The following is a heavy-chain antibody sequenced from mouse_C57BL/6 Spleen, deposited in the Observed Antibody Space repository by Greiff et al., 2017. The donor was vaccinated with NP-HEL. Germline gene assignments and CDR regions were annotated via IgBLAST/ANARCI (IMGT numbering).Heavy chain of an antibody. CDR2: IDPSDSET. Sequence: QVQLQQPGAELVRPGSSVKLSCKASGYTFTSYWMHWVKQRPIQGLEWIGDIDPSDSETHYNQKFKDKATLTVDKSSSTAYMQLSSLTSEDSAVYYCARSLYDYDEGWFAYWGQGTLVTVSA. V-gene: IGHV1-52*01. D-gene: IGHD2-4*01. CDR3: ARSLYDYDEGWFAY. J-gene: IGHJ3*01. CDR1: GYTFTSYW.